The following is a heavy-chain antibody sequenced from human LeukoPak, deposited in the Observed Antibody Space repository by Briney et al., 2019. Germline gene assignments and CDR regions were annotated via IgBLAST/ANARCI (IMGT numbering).Heavy chain of an antibody. Sequence: ASVKVSCKASGYTFTSYYMHWVRQAPGQGLEWMGIINPSGGSTSYAQKFQGRVTMTRDMSTSTVYMELSSLRSEDTAVYYCAILAGATGDAFDIWGQGTMVTVSS. V-gene: IGHV1-46*01. CDR1: GYTFTSYY. CDR2: INPSGGST. D-gene: IGHD1-14*01. J-gene: IGHJ3*02. CDR3: AILAGATGDAFDI.